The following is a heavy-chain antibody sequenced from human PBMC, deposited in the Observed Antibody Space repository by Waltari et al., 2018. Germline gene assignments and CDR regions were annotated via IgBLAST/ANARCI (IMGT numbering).Heavy chain of an antibody. CDR2: IIPIFGTA. CDR1: GGTFSSYA. J-gene: IGHJ4*02. CDR3: ARAGYYDILTGYYKAPFFDY. Sequence: QVQMVQSGAEVKKPGSSVKVSCKASGGTFSSYALSWVRQAPGQGLEWMGGIIPIFGTANYAQKFQGRVTITADESTSTAYMELSSLRSEDTAVYYCARAGYYDILTGYYKAPFFDYWGQGTLVTVSS. V-gene: IGHV1-69*01. D-gene: IGHD3-9*01.